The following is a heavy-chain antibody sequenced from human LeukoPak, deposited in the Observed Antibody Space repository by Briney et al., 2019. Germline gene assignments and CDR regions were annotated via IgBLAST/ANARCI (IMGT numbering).Heavy chain of an antibody. D-gene: IGHD6-25*01. CDR1: GFPFRNYG. J-gene: IGHJ4*02. Sequence: PGGSLRLACAASGFPFRNYGMHWVRQAPGKGLEWVSLISGSGASTYYPDSVKGRFTISRDNSKNTLSLQMDSLRAEDTAVYYCAPDLRGSASSLDDWGQGTLVTVSS. CDR3: APDLRGSASSLDD. V-gene: IGHV3-23*01. CDR2: ISGSGAST.